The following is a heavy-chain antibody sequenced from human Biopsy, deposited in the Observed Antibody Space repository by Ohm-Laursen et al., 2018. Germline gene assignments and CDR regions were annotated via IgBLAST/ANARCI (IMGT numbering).Heavy chain of an antibody. J-gene: IGHJ4*03. CDR2: INPSGGTV. CDR1: GYTFTDYS. CDR3: TRDIGPWGDYSFEY. Sequence: GSSVKVSCKASGYTFTDYSLHWVRQAPGQGLEWMGKINPSGGTVAYAHKFQGRVSMTRDTSTSTIYMDLSSLRSEDTALYYCTRDIGPWGDYSFEYWGQGTTVTVSS. V-gene: IGHV1-46*01. D-gene: IGHD4-11*01.